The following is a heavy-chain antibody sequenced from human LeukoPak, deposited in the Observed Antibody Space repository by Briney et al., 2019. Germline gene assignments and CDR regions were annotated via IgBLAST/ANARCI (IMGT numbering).Heavy chain of an antibody. CDR2: ISSGSSTI. D-gene: IGHD1-14*01. J-gene: IGHJ5*01. Sequence: PGGSLRLSCAASGFTFSNYNMNWVRQAPGKGLEWVSYISSGSSTIYSADSVKGRFTISRDNAKNSLYLQMNSLRAEDTAVYYCAKEGAYPIITYDSWGQGTLVTVSS. CDR3: AKEGAYPIITYDS. CDR1: GFTFSNYN. V-gene: IGHV3-48*01.